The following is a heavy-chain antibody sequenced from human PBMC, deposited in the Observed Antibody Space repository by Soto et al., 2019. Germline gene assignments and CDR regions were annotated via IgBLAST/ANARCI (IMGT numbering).Heavy chain of an antibody. D-gene: IGHD1-26*01. CDR3: ARRDQGELLYFQH. CDR2: INHSGGT. CDR1: GGSFSDYY. V-gene: IGHV4-34*01. J-gene: IGHJ1*01. Sequence: QVQLQQWGAGLLKPSATLSLTCAVYGGSFSDYYWTWIRQPPGKGLEWTGEINHSGGTNYNPSLKSRVTISVDTSKNQFSLRLKFVTAADTAVYYCARRDQGELLYFQHWGQGTLVTLSS.